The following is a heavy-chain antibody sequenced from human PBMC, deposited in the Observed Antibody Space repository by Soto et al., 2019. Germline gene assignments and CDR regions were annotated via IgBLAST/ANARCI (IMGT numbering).Heavy chain of an antibody. Sequence: GGSLRLSCAASGFTFDDYAMHWVRQAPGKGLEWVSGISWNSGSIGYADSVKGRFTISRDNAKNSLYLQMNSLRAEDTALYYCAKDLRGRYCSGGSCYSDAFDIWGQGTMVTVSS. D-gene: IGHD2-15*01. V-gene: IGHV3-9*01. CDR2: ISWNSGSI. CDR3: AKDLRGRYCSGGSCYSDAFDI. CDR1: GFTFDDYA. J-gene: IGHJ3*02.